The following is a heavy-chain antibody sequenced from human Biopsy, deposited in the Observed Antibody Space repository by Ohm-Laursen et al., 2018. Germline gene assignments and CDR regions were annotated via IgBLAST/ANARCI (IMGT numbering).Heavy chain of an antibody. D-gene: IGHD3-22*01. V-gene: IGHV4-59*01. CDR2: VHYTGNT. Sequence: SQTLSLTCTVSGDSISSYYWSGIRQPPGKGLEWIGYVHYTGNTDYHPSLQSRVTISVDTSKNHFSLRLRSVTPADTAIYYCARDRGYYSDRTVPGYFDLWGRGTLVTVSS. CDR1: GDSISSYY. J-gene: IGHJ2*01. CDR3: ARDRGYYSDRTVPGYFDL.